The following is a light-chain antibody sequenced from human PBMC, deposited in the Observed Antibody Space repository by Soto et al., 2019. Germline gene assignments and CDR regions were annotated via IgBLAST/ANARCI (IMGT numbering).Light chain of an antibody. V-gene: IGKV1-5*01. CDR2: DAS. CDR1: QSISSW. CDR3: QHYNSYPLT. J-gene: IGKJ1*01. Sequence: DIQMTQSPSTLSASVGDRVTITCRASQSISSWLAWYQQKPGKASKLLIYDASSLGSGVPSRFSGSGSGTEFTLTISSLQPHDFASYYCQHYNSYPLTFGQGTKVEIK.